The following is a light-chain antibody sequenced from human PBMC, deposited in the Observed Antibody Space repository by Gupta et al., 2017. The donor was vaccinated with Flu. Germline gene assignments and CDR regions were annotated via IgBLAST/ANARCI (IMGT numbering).Light chain of an antibody. V-gene: IGKV3-15*01. Sequence: DRATLACRASQGFSGSLAWYQQKPGQAPRLLIYGATSRATGISPRFSGSGSGTEFILTISSLQSEDVAVYSCQQYKNWPPLTFGGGTKVEIK. J-gene: IGKJ4*01. CDR1: QGFSGS. CDR2: GAT. CDR3: QQYKNWPPLT.